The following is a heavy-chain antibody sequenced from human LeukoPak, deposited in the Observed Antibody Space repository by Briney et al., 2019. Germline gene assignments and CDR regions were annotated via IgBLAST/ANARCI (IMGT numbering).Heavy chain of an antibody. J-gene: IGHJ6*03. V-gene: IGHV3-7*01. Sequence: GGSLRLSCAASGFTFSSYWMTWVRQAPGKGLEWVANIKQDGSEKYYVDFVKGRFTISRDNAKNSLYLQMNSLRGDDTAVYYCARDGYSGSYYRLYYFFMDVWGKGTTVTVSS. CDR2: IKQDGSEK. CDR3: ARDGYSGSYYRLYYFFMDV. CDR1: GFTFSSYW. D-gene: IGHD1-26*01.